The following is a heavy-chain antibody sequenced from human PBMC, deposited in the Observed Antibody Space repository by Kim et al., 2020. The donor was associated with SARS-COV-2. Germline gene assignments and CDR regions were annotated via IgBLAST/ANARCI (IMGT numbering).Heavy chain of an antibody. CDR2: ISSSSSYI. CDR1: GFTFSSYS. Sequence: GGSLRLSCAASGFTFSSYSMNWVRQAPGKGLEWVSSISSSSSYIYYADSVKGRFTISRDNAKNSLYLQMNSLRAEDTAVYYCARGPPLLLWFGACWGQGTLVTVSS. V-gene: IGHV3-21*04. J-gene: IGHJ4*02. D-gene: IGHD3-10*01. CDR3: ARGPPLLLWFGAC.